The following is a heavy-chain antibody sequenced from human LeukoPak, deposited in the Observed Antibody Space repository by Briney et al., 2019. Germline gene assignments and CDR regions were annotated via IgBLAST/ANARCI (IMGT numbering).Heavy chain of an antibody. CDR1: GYTFSGYY. D-gene: IGHD3-22*01. CDR2: INPNSGGT. J-gene: IGHJ4*02. V-gene: IGHV1-2*02. Sequence: ASVKVSCKASGYTFSGYYMHCVRQAPGQGLEWMGWINPNSGGTKYAQNFQGRVTMTRDTSTSTAYMELSSLRSDDTGVYYCARVAYLVADSPFEYWGQGTLVTVSS. CDR3: ARVAYLVADSPFEY.